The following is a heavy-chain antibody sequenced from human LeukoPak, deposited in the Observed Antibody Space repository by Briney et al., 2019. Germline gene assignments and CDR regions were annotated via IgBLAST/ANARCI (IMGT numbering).Heavy chain of an antibody. J-gene: IGHJ4*02. D-gene: IGHD6-19*01. CDR1: GGSFSGYY. V-gene: IGHV4-34*01. CDR2: INHSGST. Sequence: SETLSLTCAAYGGSFSGYYWSWIRQPPGKGLEWIGEINHSGSTNYNPSLKSRVTISVDTSKNQFSLKLSSVTAADTAVYYCARVYSPRTVAGTGFDNWGQGTLVTVSS. CDR3: ARVYSPRTVAGTGFDN.